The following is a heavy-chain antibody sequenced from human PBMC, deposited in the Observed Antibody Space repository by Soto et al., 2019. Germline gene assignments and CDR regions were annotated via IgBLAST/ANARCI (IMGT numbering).Heavy chain of an antibody. CDR1: GGTFTSYT. CDR3: ARETWAGDHTRYTSNYSGMDV. J-gene: IGHJ6*02. D-gene: IGHD1-1*01. V-gene: IGHV1-69*01. CDR2: IVPLFGPA. Sequence: QVQLVQSGAEVKKPGSSVKVSCKASGGTFTSYTINWVRQAPGQGLEWMGGIVPLFGPANYAQKFQGRVTITADQSTSTAYMELSSLRSEDTAAYDCARETWAGDHTRYTSNYSGMDVWGQGTTVIVSS.